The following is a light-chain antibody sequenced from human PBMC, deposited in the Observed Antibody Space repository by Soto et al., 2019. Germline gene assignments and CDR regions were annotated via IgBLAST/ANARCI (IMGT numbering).Light chain of an antibody. Sequence: EIVLTQSPGTLSLSPGERATLSCRASQSVSSSYLAWYQQKPGQAPRLLIYGASSRATGIPDRFSGSGSGTDFTLIISRLEPEGFAVYYCQQYGSSPRTFGQGTKVDIK. CDR2: GAS. CDR1: QSVSSSY. CDR3: QQYGSSPRT. V-gene: IGKV3-20*01. J-gene: IGKJ1*01.